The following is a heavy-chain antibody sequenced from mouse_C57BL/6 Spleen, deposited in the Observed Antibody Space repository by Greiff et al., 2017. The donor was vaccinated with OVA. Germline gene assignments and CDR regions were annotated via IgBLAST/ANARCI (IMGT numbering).Heavy chain of an antibody. CDR3: ARGPPIYYGSPWFAY. Sequence: ESGPGLVKPSQSLSLTCSVTGYSITSGYYWNWIRQFPGNKLEWMGYISYDGSNNYNPALKNRISITRDTSKNQFFLKLNSVTTEDTATYYCARGPPIYYGSPWFAYWGQGTLVTVSA. CDR1: GYSITSGYY. V-gene: IGHV3-6*01. CDR2: ISYDGSN. J-gene: IGHJ3*01. D-gene: IGHD1-1*01.